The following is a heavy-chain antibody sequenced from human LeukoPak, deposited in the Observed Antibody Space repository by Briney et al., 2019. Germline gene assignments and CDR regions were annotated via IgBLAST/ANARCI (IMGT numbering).Heavy chain of an antibody. D-gene: IGHD3-10*01. J-gene: IGHJ4*02. Sequence: GGSLRLSCAASGFTFSSYSMNWVRQAPGKGLEWVSSISSSSSYIYYADSVKGRFTISRDNAKNSLYLQMNSLRAEDTAVYYCARGSMPVLWFGELTALEYWGQGTLVTVSS. CDR3: ARGSMPVLWFGELTALEY. CDR2: ISSSSSYI. V-gene: IGHV3-21*01. CDR1: GFTFSSYS.